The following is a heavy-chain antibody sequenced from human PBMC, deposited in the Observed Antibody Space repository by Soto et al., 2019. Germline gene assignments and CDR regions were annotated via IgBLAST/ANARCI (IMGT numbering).Heavy chain of an antibody. V-gene: IGHV3-7*03. CDR1: GFTFSTYW. D-gene: IGHD2-2*01. Sequence: PGGSLRLSCAASGFTFSTYWMSWVRQAPGKGLEWVANIKQDGSEKYYVDSVKGRFTISRDNAKNSLYLQMNSLRAEDTAVYYCARVPVPAAYYYMDVWGKGTTVTVSS. CDR2: IKQDGSEK. J-gene: IGHJ6*03. CDR3: ARVPVPAAYYYMDV.